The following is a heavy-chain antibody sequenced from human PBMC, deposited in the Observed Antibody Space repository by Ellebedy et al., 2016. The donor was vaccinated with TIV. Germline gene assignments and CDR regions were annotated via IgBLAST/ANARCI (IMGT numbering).Heavy chain of an antibody. CDR3: ARGYNSYYFDY. D-gene: IGHD1-1*01. J-gene: IGHJ4*02. Sequence: SVKGRFTISRDNAKNSLYLQMNSLRAEDTAVYYCARGYNSYYFDYWGQGTLVTVSS. V-gene: IGHV3-21*01.